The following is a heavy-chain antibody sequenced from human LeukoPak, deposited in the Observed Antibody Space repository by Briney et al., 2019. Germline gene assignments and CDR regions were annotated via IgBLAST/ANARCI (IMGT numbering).Heavy chain of an antibody. Sequence: GGSLRLSCAASGFTFSDYGMHWVRQAPGKGLEWVAIISRDGSNKYYADSVKGRFTISRDNSKNTLYLQMNSLRAEDTAVYYCARAFRAYGMDVWGQGTTVTVSS. CDR1: GFTFSDYG. D-gene: IGHD3-16*01. CDR3: ARAFRAYGMDV. J-gene: IGHJ6*02. CDR2: ISRDGSNK. V-gene: IGHV3-30*03.